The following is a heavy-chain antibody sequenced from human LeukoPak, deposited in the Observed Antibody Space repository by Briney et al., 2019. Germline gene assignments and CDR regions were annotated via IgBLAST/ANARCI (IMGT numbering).Heavy chain of an antibody. CDR2: ISNNGITT. V-gene: IGHV3-74*03. CDR3: AKVSGGGLYYDGMDV. Sequence: GGSLRLSCVGSGFTFSNFWMHWVRQAPGKGPVWVSRISNNGITTTDADSVRGRFTISRDNAKNTLYLQMNSLRAEDTAVYYCAKVSGGGLYYDGMDVWGQGTTVTVSS. J-gene: IGHJ6*02. CDR1: GFTFSNFW. D-gene: IGHD1-14*01.